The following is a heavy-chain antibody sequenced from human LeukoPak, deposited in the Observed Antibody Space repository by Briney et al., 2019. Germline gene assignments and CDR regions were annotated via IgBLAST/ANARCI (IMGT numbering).Heavy chain of an antibody. D-gene: IGHD6-19*01. CDR3: ARGGRGFSSGWYNY. CDR2: ISWNSGSI. J-gene: IGHJ4*02. CDR1: GFTFDDYA. V-gene: IGHV3-9*03. Sequence: ESGGSLRLSCAASGFTFDDYAMHWVRQAPRKGLEWVSGISWNSGSIGYADPVKGRFTISRDNAKNSLYLQMNSLRAEDMALYYCARGGRGFSSGWYNYWGQGTLVTVSS.